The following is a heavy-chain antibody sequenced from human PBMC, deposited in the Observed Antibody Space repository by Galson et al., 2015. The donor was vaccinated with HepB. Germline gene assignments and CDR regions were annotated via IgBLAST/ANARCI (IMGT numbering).Heavy chain of an antibody. CDR3: TPIGEILEWKRFDP. J-gene: IGHJ5*02. V-gene: IGHV3-73*01. Sequence: SLRLSCAASGFSFSGSAMHWVRQASGKGLEWVGRIRNKPYNYATEYAAPVKGRFTISRDDSKNTAYLQMNSLKTEDTAVYYCTPIGEILEWKRFDPWGQGTLVTVSS. CDR1: GFSFSGSA. CDR2: IRNKPYNYAT. D-gene: IGHD1-26*01.